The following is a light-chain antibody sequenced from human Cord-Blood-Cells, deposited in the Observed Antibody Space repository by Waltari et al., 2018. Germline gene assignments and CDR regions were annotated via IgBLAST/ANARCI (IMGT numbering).Light chain of an antibody. Sequence: QSALTQPPSASGSPGQSVTISCTGTSSDVGGYNYISWYQQPPVKAPKLMIYEVSKRPSVVPDRFSGSKSGNTASLTVSGLQAEDEADYYCSSYAGSNNLVFGGGTKLTVL. CDR2: EVS. J-gene: IGLJ2*01. CDR1: SSDVGGYNY. CDR3: SSYAGSNNLV. V-gene: IGLV2-8*01.